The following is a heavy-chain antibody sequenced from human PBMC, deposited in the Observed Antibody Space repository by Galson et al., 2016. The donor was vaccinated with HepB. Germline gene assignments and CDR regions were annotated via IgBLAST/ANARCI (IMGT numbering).Heavy chain of an antibody. J-gene: IGHJ5*02. D-gene: IGHD5-12*01. V-gene: IGHV3-23*01. Sequence: SLRLSCAASGFTFNNFAMSWVRQAPGKGLEWVSSITGLGGKAFYSDSVKGRFTFSRDNSANTLFLQMTSLRPEDTAVYYCVKINGYNNGWPYKHFDHWGQGTQVIVSS. CDR2: ITGLGGKA. CDR3: VKINGYNNGWPYKHFDH. CDR1: GFTFNNFA.